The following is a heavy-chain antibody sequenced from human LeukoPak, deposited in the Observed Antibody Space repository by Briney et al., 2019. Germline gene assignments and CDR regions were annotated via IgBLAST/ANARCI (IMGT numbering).Heavy chain of an antibody. V-gene: IGHV3-66*01. CDR3: ARAIHGAT. D-gene: IGHD3-10*01. CDR2: IYSDGTT. Sequence: PGGSLRLSCAASGFTVSRDYMSWVRQAPGKGLEWVSFIYSDGTTFYADSVKGRFTISRDNSKNTLYLQMNSLRAEDTAVHYCARAIHGATWGQGTLVTVSS. CDR1: GFTVSRDY. J-gene: IGHJ5*02.